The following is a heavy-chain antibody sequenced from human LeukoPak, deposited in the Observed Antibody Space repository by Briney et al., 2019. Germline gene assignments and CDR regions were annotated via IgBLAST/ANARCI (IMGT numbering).Heavy chain of an antibody. D-gene: IGHD3-10*01. CDR2: FDPEDGET. Sequence: AAVKVPYKLCRCWLNQLLLHDLEQAPGRGLEWMGGFDPEDGETIYAQKFQGRVTMTEDTSTDTAYMELSSLRSEDTAVYFCGTGPGGPIDYWGQGTMVTVSS. CDR1: RCWLNQLL. J-gene: IGHJ4*02. CDR3: GTGPGGPIDY. V-gene: IGHV1-24*01.